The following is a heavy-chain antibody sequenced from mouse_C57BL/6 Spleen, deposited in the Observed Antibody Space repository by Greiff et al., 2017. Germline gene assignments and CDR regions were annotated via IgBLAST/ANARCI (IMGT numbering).Heavy chain of an antibody. V-gene: IGHV8-8*01. CDR2: IWWDDDK. CDR3: ARTGTGAMDY. J-gene: IGHJ4*01. D-gene: IGHD4-1*01. Sequence: QVTLKVSGPGILQPSPTLSLSCSSSGFSLSTFGMGVGRIRPPPGMGLEWQADIWWDDDKYYNPALKSRPTISKATSKNRVFLRIANVDTADTATYCCARTGTGAMDYWGQGTSVTVSS. CDR1: GFSLSTFGMG.